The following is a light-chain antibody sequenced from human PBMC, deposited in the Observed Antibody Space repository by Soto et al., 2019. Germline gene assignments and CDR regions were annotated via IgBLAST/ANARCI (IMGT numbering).Light chain of an antibody. Sequence: EIVMTQSPATLSVSPGERATLSCRASQSVSSNLVWYQQKPGQAPRLLIYGASTRATGIPARFSGSGSGTEFTLTISSLQSEDLEVYYCQQYLSRLTFGGGTKVEIK. CDR1: QSVSSN. J-gene: IGKJ4*01. CDR3: QQYLSRLT. V-gene: IGKV3-15*01. CDR2: GAS.